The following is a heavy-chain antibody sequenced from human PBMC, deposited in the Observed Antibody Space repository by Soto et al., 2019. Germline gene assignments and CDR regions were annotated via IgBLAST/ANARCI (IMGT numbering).Heavy chain of an antibody. V-gene: IGHV4-61*01. CDR3: ARQASYDSAHYHYWFDP. Sequence: QVQLQESGPGLVKPSETLSLTGTVSGGSVSSATDYWTWIRQPPGKGLEWIGYTDYSGNTDRNPSLVSRVTIAIDTSKNQFSLTLSSVTAADTAVYSCARQASYDSAHYHYWFDPWGRGILVTVSS. J-gene: IGHJ5*02. CDR1: GGSVSSATDY. CDR2: TDYSGNT. D-gene: IGHD3-22*01.